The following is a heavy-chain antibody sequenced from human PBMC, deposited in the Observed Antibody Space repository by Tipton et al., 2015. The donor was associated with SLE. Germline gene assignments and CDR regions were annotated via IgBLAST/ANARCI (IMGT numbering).Heavy chain of an antibody. Sequence: SLRLSCAASGFTFSFYGMHWVRQAPGKGLEWVAVISSGGSNKYFADSVKGRFSISRDNSKNTLYLQMNSLRAEDTAVYYCAKGRRGYDSSGYSCDWGQGTLVTVSS. D-gene: IGHD3-22*01. V-gene: IGHV3-30*18. CDR1: GFTFSFYG. CDR3: AKGRRGYDSSGYSCD. J-gene: IGHJ4*02. CDR2: ISSGGSNK.